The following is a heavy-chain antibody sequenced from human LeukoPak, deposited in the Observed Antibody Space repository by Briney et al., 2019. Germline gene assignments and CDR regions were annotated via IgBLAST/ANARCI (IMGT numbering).Heavy chain of an antibody. J-gene: IGHJ3*02. CDR2: ISSCGSTI. D-gene: IGHD1-26*01. CDR3: ASMGATTSRFDI. CDR1: GFTFSDYY. V-gene: IGHV3-11*04. Sequence: GXSLRLSCAASGFTFSDYYMSWIRQAPGKGLEWVSYISSCGSTIYYADSVKGRLTIYRDNAKNSMYLQMNSLRAEDTAVYYCASMGATTSRFDIWGQGTMVTVSS.